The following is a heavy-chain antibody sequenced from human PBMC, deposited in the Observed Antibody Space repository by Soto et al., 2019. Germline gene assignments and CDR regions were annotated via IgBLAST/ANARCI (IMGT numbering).Heavy chain of an antibody. CDR2: ISYGGYT. CDR1: GGSVSSRSFY. CDR3: ARHRRETGTFAQPLDS. J-gene: IGHJ4*02. D-gene: IGHD1-1*01. V-gene: IGHV4-39*01. Sequence: WKTLSLTCTFYGGSVSSRSFYWGWVRQPPGKGLEWIGSISYGGYTYYIPSLKSRVTMSVDTSTNQLSLNLNSVTAADTALYFCARHRRETGTFAQPLDSWGQGTLVTVSS.